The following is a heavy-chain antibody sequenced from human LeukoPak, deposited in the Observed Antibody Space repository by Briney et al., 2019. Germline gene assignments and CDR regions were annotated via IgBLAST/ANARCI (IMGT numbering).Heavy chain of an antibody. J-gene: IGHJ3*02. CDR2: MNPNSGNT. CDR1: GYTFTSYD. Sequence: ASVKVSCKASGYTFTSYDINWVRQATGQGLEWMGWMNPNSGNTGYAQKFQGRVTMTRNTSISTAYMELSSLRSEDTAVYYCAIVKGSSGPGAFDIWGQGTMVTVSS. V-gene: IGHV1-8*01. D-gene: IGHD6-19*01. CDR3: AIVKGSSGPGAFDI.